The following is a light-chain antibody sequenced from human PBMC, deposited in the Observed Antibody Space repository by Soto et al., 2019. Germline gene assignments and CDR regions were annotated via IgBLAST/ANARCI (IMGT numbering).Light chain of an antibody. CDR1: QSVSNNY. CDR3: QRYGRWGA. CDR2: GTS. J-gene: IGKJ1*01. V-gene: IGKV3-20*01. Sequence: IVSNQSAVTPSLSTTKIATXSFRASQSVSNNYLAWDQREPGQDPRVLIYGTSNRANGIRDRFSGSGSGTDLTLAISRLEREDFTVYYCQRYGRWGAFGQGSKLDI.